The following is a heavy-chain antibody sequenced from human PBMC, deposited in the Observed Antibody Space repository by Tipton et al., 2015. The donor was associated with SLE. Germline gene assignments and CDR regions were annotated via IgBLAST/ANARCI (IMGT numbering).Heavy chain of an antibody. Sequence: LSLTCTVSGGSISSGSYYWSWLRQPAATGLEWIGRIYTSGSTNYNPSLKSRVPISVDTSTNQFSLKLSSVTAADTAVYYCARASPDSSSLNDAFDIWGQGTMVTVSA. CDR3: ARASPDSSSLNDAFDI. CDR2: IYTSGST. V-gene: IGHV4-61*02. CDR1: GGSISSGSYY. D-gene: IGHD6-6*01. J-gene: IGHJ3*02.